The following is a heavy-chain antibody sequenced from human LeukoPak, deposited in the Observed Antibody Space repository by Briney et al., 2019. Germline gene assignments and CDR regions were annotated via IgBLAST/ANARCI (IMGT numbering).Heavy chain of an antibody. V-gene: IGHV3-30*03. CDR1: GFTLSYYW. D-gene: IGHD2-15*01. J-gene: IGHJ4*02. CDR3: AAQPCSGGRCYLLH. Sequence: GGSLRLSCAASGFTLSYYWMSWVRQAPGKGLEWVAVISFDGSDKFYADSVKGRFTISRDNSKNTLYLQLNSPRAEDTAVYYCAAQPCSGGRCYLLHWGQGTLVTVSS. CDR2: ISFDGSDK.